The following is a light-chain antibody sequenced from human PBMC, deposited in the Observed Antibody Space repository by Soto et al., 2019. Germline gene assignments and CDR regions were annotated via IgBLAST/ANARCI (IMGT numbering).Light chain of an antibody. CDR2: AAS. CDR1: QGISSW. Sequence: DIQMTQSPSSVSASVGDRVTITCGAIQGISSWLAGYQQKPGKAPKLLIFAASSLQSGVPSRFSGSRSGPDFTLTISSLQPEDFATYYCQQSYSSPPTLGQGTKVDI. J-gene: IGKJ1*01. CDR3: QQSYSSPPT. V-gene: IGKV1-12*01.